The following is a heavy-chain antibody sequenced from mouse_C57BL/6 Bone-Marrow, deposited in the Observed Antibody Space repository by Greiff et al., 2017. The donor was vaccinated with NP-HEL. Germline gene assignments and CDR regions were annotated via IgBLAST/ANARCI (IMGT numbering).Heavy chain of an antibody. J-gene: IGHJ2*01. CDR1: GYTFTSYW. CDR3: ARWRYYGSSYDYFDY. Sequence: QVQLQQPGAELVMPGASVKLSCKASGYTFTSYWMPWVKQRPGQGLEWIGEIDPSDSYTNYNQKFKGKSTLTVDKSSSTAYMQLSSLTSEDSAVYYGARWRYYGSSYDYFDYWGQGTTLTVSS. CDR2: IDPSDSYT. V-gene: IGHV1-69*01. D-gene: IGHD1-1*01.